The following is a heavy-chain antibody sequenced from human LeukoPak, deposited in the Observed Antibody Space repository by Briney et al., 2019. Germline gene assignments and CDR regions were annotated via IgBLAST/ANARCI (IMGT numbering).Heavy chain of an antibody. Sequence: SVKVSCKASGGTFSSYAISWVRQAPGQGLEWMGGIIPIFGTANYAQKFQGRVTITADESTSTAYMELSSLRSEDTAVYYWARDGDCSGGSCYSFDYWGQGTLVTVSS. CDR1: GGTFSSYA. CDR3: ARDGDCSGGSCYSFDY. CDR2: IIPIFGTA. V-gene: IGHV1-69*01. J-gene: IGHJ4*02. D-gene: IGHD2-15*01.